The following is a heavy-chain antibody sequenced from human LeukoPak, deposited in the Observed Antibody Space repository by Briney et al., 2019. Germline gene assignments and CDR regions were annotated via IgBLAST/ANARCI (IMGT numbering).Heavy chain of an antibody. CDR1: GYTFTSCG. CDR3: ARDQAYCSIITCPFDY. J-gene: IGHJ4*02. Sequence: ASVKVSCKASGYTFTSCGISWVRQAPGRGLEWMGWISTYNGNTNYAQKLRGRVTMTTDTSTSTAYMELRSLRSDNTAVYYCARDQAYCSIITCPFDYWGQGTLVTVSS. V-gene: IGHV1-18*01. D-gene: IGHD2-2*01. CDR2: ISTYNGNT.